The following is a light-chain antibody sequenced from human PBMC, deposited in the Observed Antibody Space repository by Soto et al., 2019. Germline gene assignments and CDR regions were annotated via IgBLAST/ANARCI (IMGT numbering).Light chain of an antibody. Sequence: QSVLTQPRSVSGSPGQSVTISCTGTISDVGDYNYVSWYQHHPGKAPKLLISDVTKRPSWVPDRFSGSKSGNTASLTISDLQAEDEADYYCSSYAGDNNLVFGGGTKVTVL. V-gene: IGLV2-11*01. CDR2: DVT. CDR3: SSYAGDNNLV. J-gene: IGLJ2*01. CDR1: ISDVGDYNY.